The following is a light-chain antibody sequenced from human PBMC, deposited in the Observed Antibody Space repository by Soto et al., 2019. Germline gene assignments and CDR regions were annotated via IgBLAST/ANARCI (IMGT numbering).Light chain of an antibody. CDR2: AAS. CDR1: QYMTRTY. CDR3: QQYNSWPPIT. Sequence: EIVLMQSPGTLSLSPGERATLSCRASQYMTRTYIAWYQQKPGQAPRLLIYAASNRATGIPARFSGSGSGTDFTLTISSLQSEDFAVYYCQQYNSWPPITFGQGTRLEIK. V-gene: IGKV3-20*01. J-gene: IGKJ5*01.